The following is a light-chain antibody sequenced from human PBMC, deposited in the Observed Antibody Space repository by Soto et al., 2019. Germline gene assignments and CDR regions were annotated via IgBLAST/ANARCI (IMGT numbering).Light chain of an antibody. V-gene: IGLV1-51*01. CDR2: EVF. CDR3: SSYTTTNTLYV. J-gene: IGLJ1*01. Sequence: VLTQPPSVSAAPGQKVTISCSGSSSNIGGNSVSWYQQLPGTAPKLLIYEVFNRPSGVSSRFSGSESGSTASLTISGLQAEDEADYYCSSYTTTNTLYVFGTGTKVTVL. CDR1: SSNIGGNS.